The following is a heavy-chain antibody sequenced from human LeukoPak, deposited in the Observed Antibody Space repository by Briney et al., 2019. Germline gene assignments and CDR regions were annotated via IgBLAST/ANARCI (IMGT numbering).Heavy chain of an antibody. CDR2: IYHSGST. CDR3: ARGGDMAFDI. D-gene: IGHD3-16*01. Sequence: PSGTLSLTCAVSGGSISSSNWWRWVRQPPGKGLEWIGEIYHSGSTNYNPSLKSRVALSVYKSKNQFSLKLSSVTAADTAVYYCARGGDMAFDIWGQGTMVTVSS. V-gene: IGHV4-4*02. J-gene: IGHJ3*02. CDR1: GGSISSSNW.